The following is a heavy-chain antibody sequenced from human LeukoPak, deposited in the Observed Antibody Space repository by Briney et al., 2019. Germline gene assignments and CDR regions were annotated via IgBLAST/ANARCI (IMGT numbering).Heavy chain of an antibody. V-gene: IGHV3-48*01. Sequence: GGSLRLSCAASGFTFSSYSMNWVRQAPGKGLEWVSYISSSSSTIYYADSVKGRFTISRDNAKNSLYLQMNSLRAEDTAVYYCASSDISTGYAYGYWGQGTLVTVSS. CDR1: GFTFSSYS. J-gene: IGHJ4*02. CDR3: ASSDISTGYAYGY. CDR2: ISSSSSTI. D-gene: IGHD3-9*01.